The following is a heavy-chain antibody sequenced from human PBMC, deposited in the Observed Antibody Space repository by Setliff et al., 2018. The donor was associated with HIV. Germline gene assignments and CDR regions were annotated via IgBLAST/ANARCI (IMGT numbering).Heavy chain of an antibody. CDR1: GASISRSTYY. CDR2: VHYTGNT. D-gene: IGHD5-12*01. J-gene: IGHJ3*01. Sequence: PSETLSLTCTVSGASISRSTYYWGWIRQPPGKGLEWIGNVHYTGNTYYSPSLEIRVTISVDTSKNQFSLKLTSVTAADTAVYFCARPRGSWPFDAFDVWSPGTLVTVSS. V-gene: IGHV4-39*01. CDR3: ARPRGSWPFDAFDV.